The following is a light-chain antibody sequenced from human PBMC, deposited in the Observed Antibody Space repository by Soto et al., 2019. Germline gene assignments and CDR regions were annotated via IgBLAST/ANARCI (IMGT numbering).Light chain of an antibody. CDR2: AAT. CDR1: QNISPW. Sequence: DIQMTQSPSTLSASVGDRVIITCRASQNISPWLAWYQQKPGKPPKLLIYAATTLEGGVPSTFSGSGSETEFTLTISCLQPDDFATYYCQQYNSYPYTFGQGTKLQTK. V-gene: IGKV1-5*03. J-gene: IGKJ2*01. CDR3: QQYNSYPYT.